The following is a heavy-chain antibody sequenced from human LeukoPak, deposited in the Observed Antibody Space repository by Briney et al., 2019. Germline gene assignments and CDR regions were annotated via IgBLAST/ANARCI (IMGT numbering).Heavy chain of an antibody. V-gene: IGHV4-4*02. CDR3: ATLIAAAGSFDY. J-gene: IGHJ4*02. CDR2: IHHSGSA. CDR1: GASISSNW. Sequence: PSETLSLTCAVSGASISSNWWNWVRQPPGKGLEWIGEIHHSGSANYNPSLKSRVTISLDTSENHFSLKLSSVTAADTAVYYCATLIAAAGSFDYWGQGTLVTVSS. D-gene: IGHD6-13*01.